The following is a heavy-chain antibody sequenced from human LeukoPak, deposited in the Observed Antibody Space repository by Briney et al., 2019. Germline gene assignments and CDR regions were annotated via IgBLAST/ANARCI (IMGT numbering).Heavy chain of an antibody. D-gene: IGHD3-3*01. J-gene: IGHJ5*02. Sequence: GGSLRLSCAASGFTFSSYAMSWVRQAPGKGLEWVSAMSGSGGSTYYADSVKGRFNISRDNSKNTLYLQMNSLRAEDTAVYYCAKDPRNYDFWSGSWFDPWGQGTLVTVSS. CDR1: GFTFSSYA. V-gene: IGHV3-23*01. CDR3: AKDPRNYDFWSGSWFDP. CDR2: MSGSGGST.